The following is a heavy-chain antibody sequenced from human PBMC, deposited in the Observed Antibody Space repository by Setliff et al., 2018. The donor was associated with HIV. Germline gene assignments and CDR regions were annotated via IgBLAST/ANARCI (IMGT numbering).Heavy chain of an antibody. D-gene: IGHD2-2*01. CDR2: ITSSSDTI. CDR3: ARASFPRYCSITSCFEKGWFDP. J-gene: IGHJ5*02. V-gene: IGHV3-48*01. CDR1: GFTFSSYA. Sequence: GGSLRLSCAASGFTFSSYAMSWVRQAPGKGLEWVSYITSSSDTIYYADSVKGRFTISRDNARNSLYLQMNSLRAEDTAVYYCARASFPRYCSITSCFEKGWFDPWGQGTLVTVSS.